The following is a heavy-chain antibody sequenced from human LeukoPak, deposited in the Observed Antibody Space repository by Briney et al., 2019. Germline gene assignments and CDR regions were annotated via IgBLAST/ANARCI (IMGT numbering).Heavy chain of an antibody. Sequence: PSETLSLTCTVSGGSVSSGSYYWSWIRQPPGKGLEWIGYIYYSGSTNYNPPLKSRVTISVDTSKNQFSLKLSSVTAADTAVYYCARDSFGTGTGTTQGMDVWGKGTTVTVSS. D-gene: IGHD1-1*01. J-gene: IGHJ6*04. CDR1: GGSVSSGSYY. V-gene: IGHV4-61*01. CDR2: IYYSGST. CDR3: ARDSFGTGTGTTQGMDV.